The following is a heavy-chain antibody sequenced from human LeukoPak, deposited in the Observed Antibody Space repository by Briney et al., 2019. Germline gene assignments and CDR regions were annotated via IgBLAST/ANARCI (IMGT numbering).Heavy chain of an antibody. CDR1: GGSISSGGYY. CDR3: ARITRYYYDSSGYNWFDP. Sequence: SQTLSLTCTVSGGSISSGGYYWSWIRQHPGKGLEWIGYIYYSGSTYYNPSLKSRVTISVDTSKNQFSLKLSSVTAADTAVYYCARITRYYYDSSGYNWFDPWGQGTLVTVSS. J-gene: IGHJ5*02. CDR2: IYYSGST. V-gene: IGHV4-31*03. D-gene: IGHD3-22*01.